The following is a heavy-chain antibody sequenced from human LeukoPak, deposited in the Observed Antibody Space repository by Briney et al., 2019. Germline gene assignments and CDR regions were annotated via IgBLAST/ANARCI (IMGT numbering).Heavy chain of an antibody. D-gene: IGHD4-17*01. V-gene: IGHV4-39*01. Sequence: SETLSLTSTVSGGSISSGRYYWGWIRQPPGKGLEWIGSIHYSGSTYYNPSLKSRVTISVDTSKNQFSLKLNSVTAADTAVYYCARHLYGDPGDVWGQGTLVTVS. CDR1: GGSISSGRYY. CDR3: ARHLYGDPGDV. J-gene: IGHJ4*02. CDR2: IHYSGST.